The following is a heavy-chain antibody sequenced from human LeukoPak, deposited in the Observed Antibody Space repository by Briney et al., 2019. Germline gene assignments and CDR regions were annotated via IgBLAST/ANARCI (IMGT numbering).Heavy chain of an antibody. J-gene: IGHJ4*02. CDR2: IWYDGSNK. Sequence: GGFLRLSCAASGFXFSSYGIHWVRQAPGKGLEWVAVIWYDGSNKYYADSVKGRFTISRDNSKNTLYLQMNSLRAEDTAVYYCAGNYGPYYFDYWGQGTLVTVSS. CDR1: GFXFSSYG. CDR3: AGNYGPYYFDY. D-gene: IGHD3-10*01. V-gene: IGHV3-33*01.